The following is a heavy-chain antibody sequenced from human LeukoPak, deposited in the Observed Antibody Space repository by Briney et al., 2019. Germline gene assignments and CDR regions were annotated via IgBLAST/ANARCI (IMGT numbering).Heavy chain of an antibody. CDR3: ARSAEKYYDYVWGTYRKTHNWFGG. CDR2: IVPIFGRA. Sequence: SGNLSCTASGGTFSSDAISWVRQGPGQGLGWMGVIVPIFGRANYATKLQVRLPITAAESTSNAYMELRRLRFEDTAVYYCARSAEKYYDYVWGTYRKTHNWFGGWGQRTIVTV. J-gene: IGHJ5*02. D-gene: IGHD3-16*02. CDR1: GGTFSSDA. V-gene: IGHV1-69*13.